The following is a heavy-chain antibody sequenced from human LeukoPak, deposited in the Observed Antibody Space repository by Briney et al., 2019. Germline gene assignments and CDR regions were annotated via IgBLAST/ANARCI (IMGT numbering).Heavy chain of an antibody. D-gene: IGHD6-19*01. V-gene: IGHV3-30*18. CDR2: TSHDGTKQ. CDR3: AKDSYSSGRGYCLDY. CDR1: GFTFRTCA. Sequence: PGGSLRLSCAASGFTFRTCAMHWVRQAPGKGLEWVAITSHDGTKQYYADSVKGRFTISRDNSKNTSYLQMNSLRVKDTAVYYCAKDSYSSGRGYCLDYWGQGTLVTVSS. J-gene: IGHJ4*02.